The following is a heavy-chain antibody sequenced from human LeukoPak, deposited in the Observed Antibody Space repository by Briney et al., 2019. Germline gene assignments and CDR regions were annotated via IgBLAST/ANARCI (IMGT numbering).Heavy chain of an antibody. Sequence: SETLSLTCTVSGGSISRYYWSWIRQPAGKGLEWIGRIYSSGSTDYNPSLKSRVTMSVDTSKNKFSLKLSSVIAADTAVYYCARDSGTTGEVKFDPWGQGTLVTVSS. J-gene: IGHJ5*02. V-gene: IGHV4-4*07. CDR3: ARDSGTTGEVKFDP. CDR1: GGSISRYY. CDR2: IYSSGST. D-gene: IGHD3-10*01.